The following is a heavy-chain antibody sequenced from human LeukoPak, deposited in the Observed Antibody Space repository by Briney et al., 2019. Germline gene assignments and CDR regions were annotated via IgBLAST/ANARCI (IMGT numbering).Heavy chain of an antibody. Sequence: ASVKVSCKASGYTFTGYYMHWVRQAPGQGLEWMGWINPNSGGTNYAQKFQGRVTMTRDTSISTAYMELSRLRSDGTAVYYCAREFTYYYGSGSVGYWGQGTLVTVSS. CDR2: INPNSGGT. D-gene: IGHD3-10*01. J-gene: IGHJ4*02. CDR3: AREFTYYYGSGSVGY. V-gene: IGHV1-2*02. CDR1: GYTFTGYY.